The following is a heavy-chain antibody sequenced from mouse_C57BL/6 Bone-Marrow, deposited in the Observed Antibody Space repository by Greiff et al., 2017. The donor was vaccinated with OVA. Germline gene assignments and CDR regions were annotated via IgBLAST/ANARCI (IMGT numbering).Heavy chain of an antibody. CDR1: GYAFTNYL. CDR3: ARGYYGNPFAY. D-gene: IGHD1-1*01. CDR2: INPGSGGT. V-gene: IGHV1-54*01. J-gene: IGHJ3*01. Sequence: QVQLQQSGAELVRPGTSVKVSCKASGYAFTNYLIEWVKQRPGQGLEWIGVINPGSGGTNYNEKFKGKATLTADKSSSTAYMQLSSLTSEDSAVYFCARGYYGNPFAYWGQGTLVTVSA.